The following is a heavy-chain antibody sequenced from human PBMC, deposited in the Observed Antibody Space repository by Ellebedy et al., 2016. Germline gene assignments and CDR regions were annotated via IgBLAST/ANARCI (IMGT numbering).Heavy chain of an antibody. CDR1: GYTFTGYY. J-gene: IGHJ3*02. CDR2: INPNSGGT. D-gene: IGHD2-15*01. Sequence: ASVKVSCXASGYTFTGYYMHWVRQAPGQGLEWMGWINPNSGGTNYAQKFQGRVTMTRDTSISTAYMELSSLRSEDTAVYYCARDRASSHCSGGSCYFDAFDIWGQGTMVTVSS. V-gene: IGHV1-2*02. CDR3: ARDRASSHCSGGSCYFDAFDI.